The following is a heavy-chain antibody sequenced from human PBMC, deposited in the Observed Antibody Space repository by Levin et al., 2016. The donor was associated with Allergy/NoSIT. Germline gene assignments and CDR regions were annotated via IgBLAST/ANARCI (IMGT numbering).Heavy chain of an antibody. V-gene: IGHV3-9*01. D-gene: IGHD3-3*01. Sequence: WIRQPPGKGLEWVSGISWNSGSIGYADSVKGRFTISRDNAKNSLYLQMNSLRAEDTALYYCAKDMRFLGGVGMDVWGQGTTVTVSS. CDR3: AKDMRFLGGVGMDV. CDR2: ISWNSGSI. J-gene: IGHJ6*02.